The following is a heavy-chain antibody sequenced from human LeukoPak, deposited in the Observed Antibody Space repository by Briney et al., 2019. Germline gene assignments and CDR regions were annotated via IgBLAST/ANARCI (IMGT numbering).Heavy chain of an antibody. J-gene: IGHJ6*02. V-gene: IGHV3-33*01. CDR3: AREVETYYDSSGYPSYSMDV. Sequence: GRSLRLSCAASGFTFSSYGMHWVRQAPGKGLEWVAVIWYDGSNKYYADSVKGRVTISRDNSKNTLYLQMNSLRAEDTAVYYCAREVETYYDSSGYPSYSMDVWGRGTTVTVSS. CDR2: IWYDGSNK. CDR1: GFTFSSYG. D-gene: IGHD3-22*01.